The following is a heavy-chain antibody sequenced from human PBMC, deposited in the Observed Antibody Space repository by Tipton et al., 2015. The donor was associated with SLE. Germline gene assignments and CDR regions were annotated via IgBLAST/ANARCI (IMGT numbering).Heavy chain of an antibody. Sequence: GSLRLSCAASGFTFSSYAMHWVRQAPGKGLEYVSAISSNGGSTYYADSVKGRFTISRDNSKNTLYLQMGSLRAEDMAVYYCARVGYSSVKGAFDIWGQGTMVTVSS. J-gene: IGHJ3*02. V-gene: IGHV3-64*02. D-gene: IGHD6-19*01. CDR3: ARVGYSSVKGAFDI. CDR2: ISSNGGST. CDR1: GFTFSSYA.